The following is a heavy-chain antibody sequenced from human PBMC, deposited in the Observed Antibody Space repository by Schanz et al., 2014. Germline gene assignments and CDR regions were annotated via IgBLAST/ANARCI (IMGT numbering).Heavy chain of an antibody. D-gene: IGHD3-22*01. CDR2: INWNGGST. CDR3: ARAPHYYDSSGEPHYYGMDV. CDR1: GFTFDDYG. Sequence: EVQLVESGGGVVRPGGSLRLSCVLSGFTFDDYGMSWVRQAPGKGLEWVSGINWNGGSTGYADSVKGRFTISRDIAKNSLYLQKNNLRAEDTALYHCARAPHYYDSSGEPHYYGMDVWGQGTTVTVSS. J-gene: IGHJ6*02. V-gene: IGHV3-20*01.